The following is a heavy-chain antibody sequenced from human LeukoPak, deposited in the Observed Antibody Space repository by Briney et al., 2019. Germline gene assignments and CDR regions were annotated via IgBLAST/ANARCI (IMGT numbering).Heavy chain of an antibody. CDR3: ARRIVVVVAATYNWFDP. Sequence: PSETLSLTCTVSGGSISSSSYYWGWIRQPPGKGLEWIGSIYYSGSANYNPSLKSRVTISVDTSKNQFSLKLSSVTAADTAVYYCARRIVVVVAATYNWFDPWGQGTLVTVSS. D-gene: IGHD2-15*01. CDR2: IYYSGSA. CDR1: GGSISSSSYY. J-gene: IGHJ5*02. V-gene: IGHV4-39*01.